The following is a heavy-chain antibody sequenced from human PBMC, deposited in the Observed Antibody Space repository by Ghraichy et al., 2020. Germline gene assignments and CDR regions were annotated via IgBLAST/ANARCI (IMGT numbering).Heavy chain of an antibody. CDR3: STDLLRWKDTFDI. V-gene: IGHV3-30*01. J-gene: IGHJ3*02. CDR2: ISFDGSKK. CDR1: GITFSSYS. Sequence: GGSLRLSCAVSGITFSSYSMHWVRQAPGKGLEWVAIISFDGSKKYYSDSVKGRFTIFRDNSKNTLYLQMNSLRPEDTAVYFCSTDLLRWKDTFDIWGQGTMVSVSP. D-gene: IGHD3-3*01.